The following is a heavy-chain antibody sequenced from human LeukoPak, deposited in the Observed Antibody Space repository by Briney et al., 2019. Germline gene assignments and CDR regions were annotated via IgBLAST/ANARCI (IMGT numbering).Heavy chain of an antibody. CDR2: INRDGSTT. J-gene: IGHJ6*03. V-gene: IGHV3-74*01. CDR3: ARIERFVYYYYMDV. CDR1: GFTFSNYW. D-gene: IGHD5-24*01. Sequence: TGGSLRLSCAASGFTFSNYWVHWVRQAPGKGLVWVSRINRDGSTTNYADSVKGRFTVSRDNAKNTLYLQMNSLRAEDTAVYYCARIERFVYYYYMDVWGKGTTVTVSS.